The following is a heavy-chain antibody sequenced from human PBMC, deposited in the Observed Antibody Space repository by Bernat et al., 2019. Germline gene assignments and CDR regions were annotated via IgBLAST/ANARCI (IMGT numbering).Heavy chain of an antibody. V-gene: IGHV1-24*01. CDR3: ATLGIRYSNYGQYDY. CDR2: FDPEDGET. D-gene: IGHD4-11*01. CDR1: GYTLTELS. Sequence: QVQLEQSGAEVKEPGASVKVSCKVSGYTLTELSMHWVRQAPGKGLEWMGGFDPEDGETIYAQIFQGRVTMTEDTSTDTAYMELSSLRSEDTAVYYCATLGIRYSNYGQYDYWGQGTLVTVSS. J-gene: IGHJ4*02.